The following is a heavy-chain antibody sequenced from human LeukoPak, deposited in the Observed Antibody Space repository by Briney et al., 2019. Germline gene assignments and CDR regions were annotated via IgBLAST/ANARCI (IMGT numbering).Heavy chain of an antibody. CDR3: ARGRSRLAV. V-gene: IGHV4-34*01. D-gene: IGHD3-16*01. J-gene: IGHJ3*01. Sequence: SETLSLTCAVYGGSFSGYYWSWIRQPPGKGLEWIGEINHSGSTNYNPSLKSRVSISVDTSKNQFSLKLSSVTAADTAVYYCARGRSRLAVWGQGTMVTVSS. CDR1: GGSFSGYY. CDR2: INHSGST.